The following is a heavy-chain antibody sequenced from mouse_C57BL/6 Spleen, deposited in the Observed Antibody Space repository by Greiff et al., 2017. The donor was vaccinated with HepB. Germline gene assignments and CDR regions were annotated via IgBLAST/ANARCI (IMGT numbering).Heavy chain of an antibody. V-gene: IGHV1-76*01. Sequence: QVQLQQSGAELVRPGASVKLSCKASGYTFTDYYINWVKQRPGQGLEWIARIYPGSGNTYYNEKFKGKATLTAEKSSSTAYMQLSSLTSEDSAVYFCARQLTGGPFDYWGQGTTLTVSS. CDR3: ARQLTGGPFDY. D-gene: IGHD4-1*01. CDR1: GYTFTDYY. J-gene: IGHJ2*01. CDR2: IYPGSGNT.